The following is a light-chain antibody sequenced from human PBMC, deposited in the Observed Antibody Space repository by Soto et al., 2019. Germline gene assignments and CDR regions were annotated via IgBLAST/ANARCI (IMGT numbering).Light chain of an antibody. CDR3: QQYAASPIT. Sequence: EIVLTQSPGTLSLSPGERATLSCRASQSVGRDYLAWFQQKPGHAPRLLILDASSRATGIPDRFSGGGSGTDFTLTISRLEPEDFAVYYCQQYAASPITFGQGTRLEMK. V-gene: IGKV3-20*01. CDR1: QSVGRDY. J-gene: IGKJ5*01. CDR2: DAS.